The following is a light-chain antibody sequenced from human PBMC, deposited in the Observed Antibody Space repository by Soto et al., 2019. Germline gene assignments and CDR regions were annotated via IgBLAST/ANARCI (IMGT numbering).Light chain of an antibody. CDR3: QQYGSSALT. CDR1: QSVSSSY. CDR2: GAS. J-gene: IGKJ4*01. Sequence: EIVLTQSPGTLSLSHGERATLSCRASQSVSSSYLAWYQQKPGQAPRLLIYGASSRATGIPDRFSGSGSGTDFTLTISRLEPEDFAVYYCQQYGSSALTFGGGTKVDIK. V-gene: IGKV3-20*01.